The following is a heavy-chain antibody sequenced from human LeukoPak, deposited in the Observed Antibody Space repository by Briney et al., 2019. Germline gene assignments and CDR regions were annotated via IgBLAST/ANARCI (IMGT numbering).Heavy chain of an antibody. CDR3: VRDGGGTTPYDC. Sequence: PAGGTLRLSCAASGFTLSDYWMNWVRQVPGKGPVWVSHISPDGRNIAYADSVKGRFTISRDSAKNTLYPQMNSLRVGDTAVYYCVRDGGGTTPYDCWGQGTLVTVSS. V-gene: IGHV3-74*01. CDR2: ISPDGRNI. CDR1: GFTLSDYW. D-gene: IGHD1-7*01. J-gene: IGHJ4*02.